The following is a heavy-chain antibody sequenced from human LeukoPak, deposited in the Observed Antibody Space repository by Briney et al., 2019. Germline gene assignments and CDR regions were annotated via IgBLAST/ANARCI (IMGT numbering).Heavy chain of an antibody. V-gene: IGHV3-7*01. D-gene: IGHD5-24*01. CDR2: IKEDGSEK. CDR1: AFTFSDYW. Sequence: PGGSLRLSCAASAFTFSDYWMTWVRQAPGKGLERVANIKEDGSEKYYVDSVKGRFTISRDNAKNSLYLQMSGLRDDDTAVYYCTGDRGWQQFDYWGQGTLVTVS. J-gene: IGHJ4*02. CDR3: TGDRGWQQFDY.